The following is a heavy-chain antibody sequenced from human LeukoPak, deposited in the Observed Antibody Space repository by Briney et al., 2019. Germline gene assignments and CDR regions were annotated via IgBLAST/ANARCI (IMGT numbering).Heavy chain of an antibody. CDR2: ISNSGGRT. Sequence: GGSLRLSCAASGFTFSSYAMSWVRQAPGKGLEWVSSISNSGGRTFYTDSVKGRFTISRDNSKNTLYLQMNSLRAEDTAVYYCAKSNSRYCSSTSCSNFDYWGQGTLVTVSS. J-gene: IGHJ4*02. CDR1: GFTFSSYA. V-gene: IGHV3-23*01. D-gene: IGHD2-2*01. CDR3: AKSNSRYCSSTSCSNFDY.